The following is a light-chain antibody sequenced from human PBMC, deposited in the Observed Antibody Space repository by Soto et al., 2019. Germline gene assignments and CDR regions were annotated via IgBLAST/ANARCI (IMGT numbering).Light chain of an antibody. CDR3: QQRSNWPPKTT. V-gene: IGKV3-11*01. J-gene: IGKJ4*01. CDR1: QSVSSY. Sequence: EIVLTQSPATLSLSPGERATLSCRASQSVSSYLAWYQQKPGQAPRRLIYDASNRATGIPARFSGSGSGTDFTLTIRSLEPEDFAVYYCQQRSNWPPKTTFGGGTKVEIK. CDR2: DAS.